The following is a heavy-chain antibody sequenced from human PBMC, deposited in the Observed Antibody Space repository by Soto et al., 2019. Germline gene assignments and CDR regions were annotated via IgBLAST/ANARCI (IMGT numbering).Heavy chain of an antibody. V-gene: IGHV4-59*01. CDR2: IYYSGST. Sequence: SETLSLTCTVSGGSISSYYWSWIRQPPGKGLEWIGYIYYSGSTNYNPSLKSRVTISVDTSKNQFSLKLSSVTAADTAVYYCARATYSSSWDYYFDYWGQGTLVTVSS. CDR3: ARATYSSSWDYYFDY. J-gene: IGHJ4*02. CDR1: GGSISSYY. D-gene: IGHD6-13*01.